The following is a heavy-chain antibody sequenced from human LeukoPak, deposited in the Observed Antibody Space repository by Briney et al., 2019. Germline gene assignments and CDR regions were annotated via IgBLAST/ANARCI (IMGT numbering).Heavy chain of an antibody. CDR1: GYTFTIYG. V-gene: IGHV1-18*01. CDR3: ARTASPHYYYYMDV. J-gene: IGHJ6*03. CDR2: ISAYNGNT. Sequence: ASVKVSCKAPGYTFTIYGISWVRPAPGQGLEWMGWISAYNGNTNYAQKLQGRVTMTTDTSTSTAYMELRSLRSDDTAVYYCARTASPHYYYYMDVWGKGTTVTVSS.